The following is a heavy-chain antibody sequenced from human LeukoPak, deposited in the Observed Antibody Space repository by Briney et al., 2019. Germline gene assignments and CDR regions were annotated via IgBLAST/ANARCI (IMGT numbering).Heavy chain of an antibody. CDR3: ARGRGYYYGSGGARRSNWFDP. CDR2: INHSGST. CDR1: GGSFSGYY. V-gene: IGHV4-34*01. J-gene: IGHJ5*02. Sequence: PSETLSLTCAVYGGSFSGYYWSWIRQPPGKGLEWIGEINHSGSTNYNPSLKSRVTISVDTSKNQFSLKLSSVTAADTAVYYCARGRGYYYGSGGARRSNWFDPWGQGTLVTVSS. D-gene: IGHD3-10*01.